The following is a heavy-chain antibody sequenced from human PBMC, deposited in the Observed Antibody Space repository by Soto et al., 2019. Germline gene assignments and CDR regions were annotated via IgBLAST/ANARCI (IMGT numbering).Heavy chain of an antibody. D-gene: IGHD4-17*01. CDR3: ARDSYGDYYYYGIDV. J-gene: IGHJ6*02. Sequence: GGSLRLSCAASGFTFSSYWMHWVRQAPGKGLVWVSRINSDGSSTSYADSVKGRFTISRDNAKNTLYLQMNSLRAEDTAVYYCARDSYGDYYYYGIDVCGQGTTVTVYS. V-gene: IGHV3-74*01. CDR2: INSDGSST. CDR1: GFTFSSYW.